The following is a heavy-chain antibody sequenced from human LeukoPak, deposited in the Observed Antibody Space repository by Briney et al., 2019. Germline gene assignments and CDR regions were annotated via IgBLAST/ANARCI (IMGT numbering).Heavy chain of an antibody. V-gene: IGHV3-7*01. Sequence: GGSLRLSCAASGFTFSSYWMSWVRQAPGKGLGWVANTKKDGSEKEYVDSVKGRFTISRDNGKDSLYLQMSSLRAEDSAVYYCARIPSYDSGSYYRYLDYWGQGTLVTVSS. CDR1: GFTFSSYW. CDR2: TKKDGSEK. CDR3: ARIPSYDSGSYYRYLDY. D-gene: IGHD3-10*01. J-gene: IGHJ4*02.